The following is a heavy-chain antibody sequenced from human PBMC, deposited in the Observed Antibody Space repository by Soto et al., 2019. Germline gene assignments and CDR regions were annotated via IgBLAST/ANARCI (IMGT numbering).Heavy chain of an antibody. CDR3: ARGRLEWLSYPSAGNWFDP. D-gene: IGHD3-3*01. Sequence: GGSLRLSCAASGFTFSSYSMNWVRQAPGKGLEWVSYISSSSSTIYYADSVKGRFTISRDNAKNSLYLQMNSLRAEDTAVYYCARGRLEWLSYPSAGNWFDPWGQGTLVTVSS. CDR2: ISSSSSTI. V-gene: IGHV3-48*01. CDR1: GFTFSSYS. J-gene: IGHJ5*02.